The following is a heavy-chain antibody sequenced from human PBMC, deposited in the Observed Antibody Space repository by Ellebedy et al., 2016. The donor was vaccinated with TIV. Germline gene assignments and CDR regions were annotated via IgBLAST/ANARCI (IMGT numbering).Heavy chain of an antibody. D-gene: IGHD6-13*01. CDR3: AREIAAAGTGSDWFDP. Sequence: MPSETLSLTCTVSGGSISSSSYYWSWIRQPPGKGLEWIGYIYYSGSTNYNPSLKSRVTISVDTSKNQFSLKLSSVTAADTAVYYCAREIAAAGTGSDWFDPWGQGTLVTVSS. CDR1: GGSISSSSYY. CDR2: IYYSGST. J-gene: IGHJ5*02. V-gene: IGHV4-61*01.